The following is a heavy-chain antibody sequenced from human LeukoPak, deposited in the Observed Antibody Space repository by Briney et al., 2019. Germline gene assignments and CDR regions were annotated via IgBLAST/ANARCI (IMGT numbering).Heavy chain of an antibody. CDR3: ARDDYGDYSGYYFDY. CDR1: GFTFSSYW. J-gene: IGHJ4*02. CDR2: IKQDGSEK. V-gene: IGHV3-7*01. D-gene: IGHD4-17*01. Sequence: GGSLRLSCAASGFTFSSYWISWVRQAPGKGLEWVANIKQDGSEKYYVDSVKGRSTISRDNAKNSLYLQMNSLRAEDTAVYYCARDDYGDYSGYYFDYWGQGTLVTVSS.